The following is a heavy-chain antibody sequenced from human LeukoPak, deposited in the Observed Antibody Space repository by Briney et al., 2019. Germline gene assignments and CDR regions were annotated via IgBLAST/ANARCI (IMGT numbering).Heavy chain of an antibody. CDR1: EFTVSSFY. CDR2: IHSGGTT. CDR3: ARGDYVWGSYPGPFDI. J-gene: IGHJ3*02. V-gene: IGHV3-66*01. Sequence: GGSLRLSCAASEFTVSSFYMSWVRQAPGKGLEWVSVIHSGGTTYYADSVKGRLAISRDDSKNTLYLQMNSLRAEDTAVYYCARGDYVWGSYPGPFDIWGQGTMVTVSS. D-gene: IGHD3-16*02.